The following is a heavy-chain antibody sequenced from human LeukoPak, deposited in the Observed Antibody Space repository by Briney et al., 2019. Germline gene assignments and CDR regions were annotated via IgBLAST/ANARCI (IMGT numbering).Heavy chain of an antibody. CDR3: ARGYGDYVGGNYFDY. Sequence: ASVKVTCKASGYTFTSYGISWVRQAPGQGLEWMGWISAYNGNTNYAQKLQGRVTMTTDTSTSTAYMELRSLRSDDTAVYYCARGYGDYVGGNYFDYWGQGTLVTVSS. CDR1: GYTFTSYG. CDR2: ISAYNGNT. J-gene: IGHJ4*02. V-gene: IGHV1-18*01. D-gene: IGHD4-17*01.